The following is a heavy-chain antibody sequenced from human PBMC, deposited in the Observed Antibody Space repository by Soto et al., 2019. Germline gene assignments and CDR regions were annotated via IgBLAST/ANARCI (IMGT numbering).Heavy chain of an antibody. D-gene: IGHD5-12*01. Sequence: QITLKESGPTLVKPTQTLTLTCTFSGFSLSTSGVGVGWIRQPPGKALEWLALIYWNDDKRYSPSLKSRLTITKDTSKNQVVLTMTNMDPVDTATYYCAHRRFVATIPNWFDPWGQGTLVTVSS. CDR3: AHRRFVATIPNWFDP. J-gene: IGHJ5*02. CDR2: IYWNDDK. CDR1: GFSLSTSGVG. V-gene: IGHV2-5*01.